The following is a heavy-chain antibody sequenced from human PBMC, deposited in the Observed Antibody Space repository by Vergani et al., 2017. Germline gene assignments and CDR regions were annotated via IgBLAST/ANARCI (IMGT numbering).Heavy chain of an antibody. Sequence: EVQLVESGGGLVQPGGSLRLSCAASGFTFSSYSMNWVRQAPGKGLEWVSYISSSSSTIYYADSVKGRFTISRDNAKNSLYLQMNSLRAEDTAVYYCARDRGIVVVPAAPDVWGQGTLVTVSS. CDR2: ISSSSSTI. D-gene: IGHD2-2*01. CDR3: ARDRGIVVVPAAPDV. J-gene: IGHJ4*02. CDR1: GFTFSSYS. V-gene: IGHV3-48*01.